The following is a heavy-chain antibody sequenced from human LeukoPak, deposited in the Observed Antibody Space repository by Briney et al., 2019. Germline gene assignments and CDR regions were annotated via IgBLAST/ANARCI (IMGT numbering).Heavy chain of an antibody. V-gene: IGHV1-69*13. CDR1: GGTFSSYA. Sequence: ASVKVSCKASGGTFSSYAISWVRQAPGQGLEWMGGIIPIFGTANYAQKFQGRVTITADESTSTAYMELSSLRSEDTAVYYCATSPGWFGEFYCYGMDVWGQGTTVTVSS. J-gene: IGHJ6*02. CDR3: ATSPGWFGEFYCYGMDV. CDR2: IIPIFGTA. D-gene: IGHD3-10*01.